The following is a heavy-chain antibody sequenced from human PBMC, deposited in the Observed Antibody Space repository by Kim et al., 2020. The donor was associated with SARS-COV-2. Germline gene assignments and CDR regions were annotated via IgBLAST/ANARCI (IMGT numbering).Heavy chain of an antibody. CDR1: GGSISSSSYY. D-gene: IGHD2-15*01. V-gene: IGHV4-39*01. CDR2: IYYSGST. Sequence: SETLSLTCTVSGGSISSSSYYWGWIRQPPGKGLEWIGSIYYSGSTYYNPSLKSRVTISVDTSKNQFSLKLSSVTAADTAVYYCARQVRGGVVVAAPYYFDHWGQGTLVPVSS. CDR3: ARQVRGGVVVAAPYYFDH. J-gene: IGHJ4*02.